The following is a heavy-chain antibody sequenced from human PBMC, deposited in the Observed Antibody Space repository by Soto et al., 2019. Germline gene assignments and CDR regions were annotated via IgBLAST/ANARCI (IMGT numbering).Heavy chain of an antibody. CDR3: ARHYWSGYDRRFDY. CDR2: ISYSGST. D-gene: IGHD3-3*01. CDR1: GGSISSSSYY. Sequence: SETLSLTCSVSGGSISSSSYYWGLIRQPPGKGLEWIWSISYSGSTYYNPSLKSRVTISVDTSKNQFSLNLNSVTAADTAVYYCARHYWSGYDRRFDYWGQGTLVTVSS. J-gene: IGHJ4*02. V-gene: IGHV4-39*01.